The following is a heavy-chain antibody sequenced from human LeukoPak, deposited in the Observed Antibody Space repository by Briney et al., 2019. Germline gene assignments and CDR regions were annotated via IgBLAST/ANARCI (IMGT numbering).Heavy chain of an antibody. CDR3: ARDRSVGVLPAPPFDF. CDR2: VFRSGNT. J-gene: IGHJ4*02. D-gene: IGHD6-6*01. CDR1: GYSISSTYY. Sequence: SETLSLTCTVSGYSISSTYYWGWIRQPPGKGLEWVGSVFRSGNTYYNPSLKSRLTISADTSKNQFSLTLTSVTAADTAVYYCARDRSVGVLPAPPFDFWGQGTLVTVSS. V-gene: IGHV4-38-2*02.